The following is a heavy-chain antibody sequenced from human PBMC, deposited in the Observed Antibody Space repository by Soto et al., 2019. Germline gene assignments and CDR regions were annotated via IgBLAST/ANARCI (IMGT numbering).Heavy chain of an antibody. Sequence: GGSLRLSCAASGFTFSSYSMNWVRQAPGKGLEWVSSISSSSSYIYYADSVKGRFTISRDNAKNSLYLQMNSLRAEDTAVYYCARDSDSSSWLVWFDPWGQGTLVTVSS. D-gene: IGHD6-13*01. CDR3: ARDSDSSSWLVWFDP. CDR1: GFTFSSYS. J-gene: IGHJ5*02. CDR2: ISSSSSYI. V-gene: IGHV3-21*01.